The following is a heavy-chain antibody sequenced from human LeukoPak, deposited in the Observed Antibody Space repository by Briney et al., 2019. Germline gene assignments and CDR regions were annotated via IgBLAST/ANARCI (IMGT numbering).Heavy chain of an antibody. Sequence: SQTLSLTCAISGDSFSSNSAAWNWIRQSPSRGLEWLGRTYYRSKWYNDYAVSVKSRITINPDTSKNQFSLQLNSVTPEDTAVYYCAREPGPAGYSSGWYWFDPWGQGTLVTVSS. CDR1: GDSFSSNSAA. CDR3: AREPGPAGYSSGWYWFDP. V-gene: IGHV6-1*01. D-gene: IGHD6-19*01. CDR2: TYYRSKWYN. J-gene: IGHJ5*02.